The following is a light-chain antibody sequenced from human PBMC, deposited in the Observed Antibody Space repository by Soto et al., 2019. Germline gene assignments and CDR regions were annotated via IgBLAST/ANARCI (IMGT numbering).Light chain of an antibody. Sequence: QSVLTQPASVSGSPGQSITISCTGSSSDVGGYNYVSWYQQHPGKAPKIMIYEVSNRPSGVSKRFSCSKSGNTASLTISWLQAEDEADYYCNSYTSSATFGFGTGTKVTVL. CDR1: SSDVGGYNY. J-gene: IGLJ1*01. CDR3: NSYTSSATFG. V-gene: IGLV2-14*01. CDR2: EVS.